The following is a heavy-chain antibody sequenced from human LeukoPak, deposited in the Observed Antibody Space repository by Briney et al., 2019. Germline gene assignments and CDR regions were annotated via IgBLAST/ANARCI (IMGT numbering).Heavy chain of an antibody. CDR2: ISGSGGST. J-gene: IGHJ5*02. CDR3: AKRRMTVVVAATEFDP. V-gene: IGHV3-23*01. CDR1: GFTFSSYA. Sequence: PGGSLRLSCAASGFTFSSYAMSWVRQAPGKGLEWVSAISGSGGSTYYADSVKGRFTISRDNSKNTLYLQMNSLRAEDTAVYYCAKRRMTVVVAATEFDPWGQGTLVTVSS. D-gene: IGHD2-15*01.